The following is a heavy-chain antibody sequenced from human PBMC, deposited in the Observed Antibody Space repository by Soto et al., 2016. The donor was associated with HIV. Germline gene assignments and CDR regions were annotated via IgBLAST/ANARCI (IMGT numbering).Heavy chain of an antibody. CDR1: GFTFSSYA. Sequence: VQLVESGGGVVQPGRSLRLSCAASGFTFSSYAMHWVRQAPGKGLEWVAVISYDGSNKYYADSVKGRFTISRDNSKNTLYLQMNSLRAEDTAVYYCARSGGGSDYYYYGMDVVGPRDHGHRLL. V-gene: IGHV3-30*04. J-gene: IGHJ6*02. CDR2: ISYDGSNK. D-gene: IGHD2-15*01. CDR3: ARSGGGSDYYYYGMDV.